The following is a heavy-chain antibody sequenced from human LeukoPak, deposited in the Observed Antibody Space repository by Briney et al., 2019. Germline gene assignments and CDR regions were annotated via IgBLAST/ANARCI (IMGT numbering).Heavy chain of an antibody. V-gene: IGHV4-4*07. J-gene: IGHJ4*02. CDR2: IYSSESS. CDR1: GYSISTYY. CDR3: ARDRHYTTSLSLDS. Sequence: SETLSLTCTVSGYSISTYYWSWIRQPAGKGLEWIGRIYSSESSTYNPALTSRATMSVKTSKNQFSLNLNSGTAADTAVYYRARDRHYTTSLSLDSWGQGALVTVSS. D-gene: IGHD2-2*02.